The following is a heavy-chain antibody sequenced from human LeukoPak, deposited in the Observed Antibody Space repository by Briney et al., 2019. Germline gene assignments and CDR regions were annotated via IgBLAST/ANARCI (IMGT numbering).Heavy chain of an antibody. Sequence: GPSVKVSCKTSGGTFNNYAISWVRQAPGQGLEWMGRVVPMFGIRNYPQTFRGRVNITADKATNTVYMGLRSLRAEDTAIYYCATEPSRSYSFDHLDFWGLGTPVTVSS. V-gene: IGHV1-69*04. CDR3: ATEPSRSYSFDHLDF. J-gene: IGHJ4*02. CDR2: VVPMFGIR. D-gene: IGHD5-12*01. CDR1: GGTFNNYA.